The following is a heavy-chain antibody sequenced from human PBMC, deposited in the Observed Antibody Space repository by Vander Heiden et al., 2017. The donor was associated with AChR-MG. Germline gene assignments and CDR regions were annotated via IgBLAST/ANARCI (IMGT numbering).Heavy chain of an antibody. CDR2: ISGSGGST. J-gene: IGHJ2*01. Sequence: EVQLLEPGGGLVQPGGSLRLSCAASGFTFSSYALSWVRQAPGKGLEWVSAISGSGGSTYYADSVKGRFTISRDNSKNTLYLQMNSLRAEDTAVYYCAKNPWEVVTATFNWYFDLWGRGTLVTVSS. CDR3: AKNPWEVVTATFNWYFDL. CDR1: GFTFSSYA. V-gene: IGHV3-23*01. D-gene: IGHD2-21*02.